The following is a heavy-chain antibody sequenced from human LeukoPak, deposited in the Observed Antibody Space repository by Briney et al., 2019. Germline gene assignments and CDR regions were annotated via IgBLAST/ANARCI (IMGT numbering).Heavy chain of an antibody. Sequence: GSLRLSCAASGFTFTDAWMSWIRQPPGKGLEWIGEINHSGSTTYTPSLKSRVTISVDTSKNQFSLKLSSVIAADTAVYYCARNSAFWGQGTLVTVSS. CDR2: INHSGST. J-gene: IGHJ4*02. V-gene: IGHV4-34*01. CDR1: GFTFTDAW. CDR3: ARNSAF.